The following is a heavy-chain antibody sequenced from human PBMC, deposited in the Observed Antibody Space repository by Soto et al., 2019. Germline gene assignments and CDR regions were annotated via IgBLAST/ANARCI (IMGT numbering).Heavy chain of an antibody. Sequence: GGSLRLSCAASGFTFSSYGMHWVRQAPGKGLEWVAVISYDGSNKYYADSVKGRFTISRDNSKNTLYLQMNSLRAEDTAVYYCAKDRVLYGDYYYYGMDVWGQGTTVTVSS. J-gene: IGHJ6*02. D-gene: IGHD4-17*01. CDR2: ISYDGSNK. V-gene: IGHV3-30*18. CDR1: GFTFSSYG. CDR3: AKDRVLYGDYYYYGMDV.